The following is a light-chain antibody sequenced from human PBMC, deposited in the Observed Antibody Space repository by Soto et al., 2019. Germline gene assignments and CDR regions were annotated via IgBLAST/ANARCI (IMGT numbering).Light chain of an antibody. CDR3: SSYITSSTYV. J-gene: IGLJ1*01. CDR1: STDVGRYNY. V-gene: IGLV2-14*01. Sequence: QSALTQPASVSGSPGQPITISCTGTSTDVGRYNYVSWYQQHPGKAPKLMIYDVANRPSGVSNRFSGSKSGITASLTISGLQAEDEADYYCSSYITSSTYVFGTGTKVTVL. CDR2: DVA.